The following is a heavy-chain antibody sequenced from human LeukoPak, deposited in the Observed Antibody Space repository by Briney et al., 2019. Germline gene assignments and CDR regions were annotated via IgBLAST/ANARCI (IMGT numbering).Heavy chain of an antibody. J-gene: IGHJ4*02. CDR3: ARSLAYYYDSSGYHFDY. CDR2: ISAYNGNT. V-gene: IGHV1-18*01. D-gene: IGHD3-22*01. Sequence: GASVKVSCKASGYTFTSYGISWVRQAPGQGLEWMGWISAYNGNTNYAQKFQGRVTITADESTSTAYMELSSLRSEDTAVYYCARSLAYYYDSSGYHFDYWGQGTLVTVSS. CDR1: GYTFTSYG.